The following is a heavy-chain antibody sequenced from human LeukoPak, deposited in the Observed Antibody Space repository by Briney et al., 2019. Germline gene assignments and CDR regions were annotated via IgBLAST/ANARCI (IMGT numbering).Heavy chain of an antibody. CDR1: GFTFSTYN. J-gene: IGHJ3*02. V-gene: IGHV3-21*01. CDR3: ARVKDPAYPGAFDI. Sequence: GGSLRLPCAASGFTFSTYNMNWVRQAPGKGLEWVSSISSSSSYIYYADSVKGRFTISRDNAKNSLYLQMNSLRAEDTAVYYCARVKDPAYPGAFDIWGQGTRVTVSS. CDR2: ISSSSSYI.